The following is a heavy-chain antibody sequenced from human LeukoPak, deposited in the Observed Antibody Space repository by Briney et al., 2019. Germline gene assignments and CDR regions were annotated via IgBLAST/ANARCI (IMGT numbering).Heavy chain of an antibody. V-gene: IGHV1-18*01. CDR3: ARESRARGREFDY. Sequence: GASVKVSCKASGYTFITYGISWVRQAPGQGLEWMGWISAYNGNTNYAQKFQGRVTMTTDTSTSTAYMELRSLRSDDTAVYYCARESRARGREFDYLGQGTLVTVSS. CDR2: ISAYNGNT. CDR1: GYTFITYG. J-gene: IGHJ4*02. D-gene: IGHD3-16*01.